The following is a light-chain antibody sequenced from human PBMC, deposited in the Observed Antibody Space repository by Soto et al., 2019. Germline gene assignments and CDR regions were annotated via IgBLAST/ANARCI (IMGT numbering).Light chain of an antibody. CDR1: SSDVGGYNY. Sequence: QSALTQPRSVSGSPGQSVAISCTGTSSDVGGYNYVSWYQQQPDKAPKLMIYDVSKRPSGVPDRFSGSKSGNTASLTISGLQAEDEADYYCCSYAGSNTFVYVFGTGTKLTVL. V-gene: IGLV2-11*01. CDR2: DVS. CDR3: CSYAGSNTFVYV. J-gene: IGLJ1*01.